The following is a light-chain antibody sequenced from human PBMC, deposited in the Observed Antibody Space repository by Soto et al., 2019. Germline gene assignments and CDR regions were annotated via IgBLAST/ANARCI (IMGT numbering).Light chain of an antibody. J-gene: IGKJ2*01. CDR1: QSIPNY. CDR2: AAS. V-gene: IGKV1-39*01. Sequence: DIQMTQSPSSLSVSVGDRITITCRASQSIPNYLNWYQQKPGKAPKLLVYAASSLQSGVPSRFSGNGSGTDFTLTISSLQPEEFATYYCQQSDSYPYAFVQGTKLEIK. CDR3: QQSDSYPYA.